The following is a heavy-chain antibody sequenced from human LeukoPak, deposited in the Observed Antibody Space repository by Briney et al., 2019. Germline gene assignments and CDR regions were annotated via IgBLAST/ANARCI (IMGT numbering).Heavy chain of an antibody. Sequence: SVKVSCKASGGTFSSYAISWVRQAPGQGLEWMGGIIPIFGTANYAQKFQGRVTITTDESTSTAYMELSSLRSEDTAVYYCARSGPFWSGLTSSYNWFDPWGQVTLVTVSS. CDR2: IIPIFGTA. D-gene: IGHD3-3*01. J-gene: IGHJ5*01. CDR3: ARSGPFWSGLTSSYNWFDP. CDR1: GGTFSSYA. V-gene: IGHV1-69*05.